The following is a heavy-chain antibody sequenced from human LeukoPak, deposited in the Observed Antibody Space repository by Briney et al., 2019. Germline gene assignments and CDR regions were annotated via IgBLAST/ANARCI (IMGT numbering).Heavy chain of an antibody. D-gene: IGHD2/OR15-2a*01. J-gene: IGHJ6*02. CDR1: GFTFSDYY. CDR2: ISSSGSTI. V-gene: IGHV3-11*04. CDR3: ASLKYYAYYYYGMDV. Sequence: GGSLRLSCAASGFTFSDYYMSWIRQAPGKGLEWVSYISSSGSTIYYADSVKGRFTISRDNSKNTLYLQMNSLRAEDTAVYYCASLKYYAYYYYGMDVWGQGTTVTVSS.